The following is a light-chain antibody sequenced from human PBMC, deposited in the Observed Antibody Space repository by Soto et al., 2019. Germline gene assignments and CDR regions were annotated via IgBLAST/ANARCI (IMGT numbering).Light chain of an antibody. CDR1: QSVSNNY. J-gene: IGKJ5*01. Sequence: EIVLTQSPGTLSLSPGERATLSCRASQSVSNNYLAWYQQKPGQAPRLLIYGASNRATGIPDRFSGSGSGTDFTLTISRLEPEDFATYYCQQLNDFPITFGQGTRLEIK. CDR3: QQLNDFPIT. V-gene: IGKV3-20*01. CDR2: GAS.